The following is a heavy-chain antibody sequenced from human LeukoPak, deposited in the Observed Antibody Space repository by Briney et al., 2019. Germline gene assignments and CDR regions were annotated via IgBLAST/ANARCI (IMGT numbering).Heavy chain of an antibody. V-gene: IGHV3-74*01. J-gene: IGHJ2*01. D-gene: IGHD1-7*01. Sequence: PGGSLRLSCAASGFTFSNHWMHWVRQAPGEGLVWVSRINSDGSGTGYADSVKGRFTISRDNAKNTLYLQMSSLRAEDTAVYYCTRYSNWNYGYWYFDLWGRGTLVTVSS. CDR1: GFTFSNHW. CDR2: INSDGSGT. CDR3: TRYSNWNYGYWYFDL.